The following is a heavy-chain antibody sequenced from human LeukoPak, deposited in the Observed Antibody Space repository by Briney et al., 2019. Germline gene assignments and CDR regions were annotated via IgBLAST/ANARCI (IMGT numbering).Heavy chain of an antibody. Sequence: LSLTCTVSGGSISSSSYYWGWIRQAPGKGLEWVSYISSSGSTIYYADSVKGRFTISRDNAKNSLYLQMNSLRAEDTAVYYCARGVNVLRYFDWLDPYYYYYYYMDVWGKGTTVTVSS. CDR1: GGSISSSSYY. V-gene: IGHV3-11*04. CDR3: ARGVNVLRYFDWLDPYYYYYYYMDV. CDR2: ISSSGSTI. D-gene: IGHD3-9*01. J-gene: IGHJ6*03.